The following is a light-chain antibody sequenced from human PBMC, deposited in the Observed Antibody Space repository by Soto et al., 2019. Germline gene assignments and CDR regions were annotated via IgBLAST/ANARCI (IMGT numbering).Light chain of an antibody. V-gene: IGLV1-40*01. CDR2: ADK. CDR1: SSNIGGAYD. J-gene: IGLJ1*01. CDR3: QSYDSSLNGYV. Sequence: QAVVTQPPSASGTAGQRVTISCTGSSSNIGGAYDVHWYQQLPGTAPKLLIYADKYRPSGVPDRFSGSKSGTSASLAITGLQAEDEADYYCQSYDSSLNGYVFGTGTKLTVL.